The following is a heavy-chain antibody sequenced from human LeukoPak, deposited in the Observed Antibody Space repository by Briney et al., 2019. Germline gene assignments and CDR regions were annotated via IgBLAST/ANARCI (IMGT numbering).Heavy chain of an antibody. CDR3: ARGTIFGVVIQIDY. J-gene: IGHJ4*02. D-gene: IGHD3-3*01. V-gene: IGHV4-61*02. Sequence: SSETLSLTCTVSGGSISSGSYYWSWIRQPAGKGLEWIGRIYTSGSTNYNPSLKSRVTISVGTSKNQFSLKLSSVTAADTAVYHCARGTIFGVVIQIDYWGQGTLVTVSS. CDR1: GGSISSGSYY. CDR2: IYTSGST.